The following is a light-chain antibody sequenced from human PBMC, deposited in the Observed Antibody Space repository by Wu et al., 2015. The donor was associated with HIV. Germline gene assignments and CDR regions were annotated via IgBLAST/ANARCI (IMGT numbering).Light chain of an antibody. CDR1: QSLSSIY. J-gene: IGKJ3*01. CDR3: QQYGSAPPIT. CDR2: GTS. V-gene: IGKV3-20*01. Sequence: EIVLTQSPGTLSLSPGERATLSCRASQSLSSIYLAWYQQKPGQAPRLLIYGTSSRATGIPDRFSGSGSGTDFTLTISRLEPEDFAVYYCQQYGSAPPITFGPGTKVDIK.